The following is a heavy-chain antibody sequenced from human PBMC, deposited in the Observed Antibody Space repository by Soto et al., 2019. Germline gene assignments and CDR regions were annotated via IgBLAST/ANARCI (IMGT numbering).Heavy chain of an antibody. CDR2: ISGSGGGT. J-gene: IGHJ4*02. Sequence: EVQLLESGGGLVQPGGSLRLSCAASGFTFSTYAMNWVRQAPGEGLEWVSAISGSGGGTYYADSVKGRFTISRDNSKNTLYLLMNSLRAEDTAVYYCTGYSGSYRSGYWGQGTLVTVSS. D-gene: IGHD1-26*01. CDR1: GFTFSTYA. CDR3: TGYSGSYRSGY. V-gene: IGHV3-23*01.